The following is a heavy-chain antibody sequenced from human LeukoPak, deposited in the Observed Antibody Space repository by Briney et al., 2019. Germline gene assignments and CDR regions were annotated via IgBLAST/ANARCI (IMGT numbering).Heavy chain of an antibody. D-gene: IGHD6-19*01. CDR3: ARDRQWPGEFDY. J-gene: IGHJ4*02. V-gene: IGHV4-4*07. CDR2: IYTSGST. Sequence: TSETLSLTCSVSGGSISSYYWSWIRQPAGKGLEWIGRIYTSGSTNYNPSLKSRVTMSVDTSKNQFSLKLSSVTAADTAVYYCARDRQWPGEFDYWGQGTLVTVSS. CDR1: GGSISSYY.